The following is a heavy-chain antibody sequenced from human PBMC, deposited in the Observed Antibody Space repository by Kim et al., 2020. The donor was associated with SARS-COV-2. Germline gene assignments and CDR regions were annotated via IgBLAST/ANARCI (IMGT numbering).Heavy chain of an antibody. Sequence: YADSVKGRFTISGDNSKYTLNQQMNSLRAEDTAVYYGAKASARLKYFDYWGQGTLVTVSS. J-gene: IGHJ4*02. CDR3: AKASARLKYFDY. V-gene: IGHV3-30*02. D-gene: IGHD6-6*01.